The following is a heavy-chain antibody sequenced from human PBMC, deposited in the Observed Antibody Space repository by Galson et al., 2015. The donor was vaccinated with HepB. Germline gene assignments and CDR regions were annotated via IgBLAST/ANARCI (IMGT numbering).Heavy chain of an antibody. Sequence: QSGAEVKKPGASVKVSCKASGYTFTSYGISWVRQAPGQGLEWMGWISAYNGNTNYAQKLQGRVTMTTGTSTSTAYMELRSLRSDDTAVYYCARDQDGQWLVGYYYYYGMDVWGQGTTVTVSS. J-gene: IGHJ6*02. CDR3: ARDQDGQWLVGYYYYYGMDV. CDR1: GYTFTSYG. D-gene: IGHD6-19*01. V-gene: IGHV1-18*04. CDR2: ISAYNGNT.